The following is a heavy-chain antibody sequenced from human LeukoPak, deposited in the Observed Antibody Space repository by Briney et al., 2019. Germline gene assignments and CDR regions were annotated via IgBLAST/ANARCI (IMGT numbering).Heavy chain of an antibody. CDR3: AQGAVEVDIPFDY. V-gene: IGHV3-33*06. D-gene: IGHD3-22*01. Sequence: GGSLRLSCAASGFTFSSYGMHWVRQAPGKGLEWVAVIWYDGSNKYYVDSVKGRFTVPRENSQYTMYLQMNSLRARVTAVEYGAQGAVEVDIPFDYWGQGTLVTLSS. J-gene: IGHJ4*02. CDR2: IWYDGSNK. CDR1: GFTFSSYG.